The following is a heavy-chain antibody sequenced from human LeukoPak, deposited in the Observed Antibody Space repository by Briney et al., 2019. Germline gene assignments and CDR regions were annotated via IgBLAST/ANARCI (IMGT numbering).Heavy chain of an antibody. J-gene: IGHJ4*02. D-gene: IGHD2-2*01. CDR3: AREGLGIVVVPAAMDRYFDY. CDR1: GYTFTGYY. Sequence: VASVKVSCKASGYTFTGYYMHWVRQAPGQGLEWMGWINPNSGGTNYAQKFQGRVTMTRDMSISTAYMELSRLRSDDTAVYYCAREGLGIVVVPAAMDRYFDYWGQGTLVTVSS. V-gene: IGHV1-2*02. CDR2: INPNSGGT.